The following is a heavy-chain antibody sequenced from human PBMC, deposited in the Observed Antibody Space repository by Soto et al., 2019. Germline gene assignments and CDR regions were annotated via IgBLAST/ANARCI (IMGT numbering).Heavy chain of an antibody. D-gene: IGHD3-10*01. CDR1: GFTFSSYG. J-gene: IGHJ3*02. CDR3: AKNDAMVRGVMSLAFDI. Sequence: GGSLRLSCAASGFTFSSYGMHWVRQAPGKGLEWVAVISYDGSNKYYADSVKGRFTISRDNSKNTLYLQMNSLRAEDTAVYYCAKNDAMVRGVMSLAFDIWGQGTMVTVSS. V-gene: IGHV3-30*18. CDR2: ISYDGSNK.